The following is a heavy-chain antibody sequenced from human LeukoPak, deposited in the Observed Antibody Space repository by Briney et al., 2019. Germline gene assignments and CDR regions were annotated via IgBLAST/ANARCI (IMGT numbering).Heavy chain of an antibody. J-gene: IGHJ4*02. D-gene: IGHD3-22*01. CDR1: GLTFSSYW. CDR3: ARDRNEGYYDSSGYLDY. Sequence: GGXXRLSCAASGLTFSSYWMHWVRQAPGKGLVWVSRINSDGSSTIYADSVKGRFTISRDNAKNTLYLQMNSLRAEDTAVYYCARDRNEGYYDSSGYLDYWGQGTLSPSPQ. CDR2: INSDGSST. V-gene: IGHV3-74*01.